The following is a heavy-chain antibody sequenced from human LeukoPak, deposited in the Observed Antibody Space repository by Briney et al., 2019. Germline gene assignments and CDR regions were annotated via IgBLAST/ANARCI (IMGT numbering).Heavy chain of an antibody. V-gene: IGHV1-18*01. CDR3: ARHHDSSRWARLDFDY. Sequence: GASVKVSCKASGYTFTSYGISWVRQAPGQGLEWMGWISAYNGNTNYAQKLQGRVTMTTDTSTSTAYMELRSLRSDDTAVYYCARHHDSSRWARLDFDYWGQGTLVTVSS. D-gene: IGHD3-22*01. J-gene: IGHJ4*02. CDR2: ISAYNGNT. CDR1: GYTFTSYG.